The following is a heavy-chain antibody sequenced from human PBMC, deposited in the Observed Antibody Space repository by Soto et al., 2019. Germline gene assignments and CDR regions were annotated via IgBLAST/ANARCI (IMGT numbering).Heavy chain of an antibody. CDR2: ISSSGSNT. CDR1: GFTFSYYA. CDR3: AKERLARGIDY. V-gene: IGHV3-23*01. J-gene: IGHJ4*02. D-gene: IGHD3-10*01. Sequence: GSLRLSCAASGFTFSYYAMSWVRQAPGKGLDWVSTISSSGSNTYYADSVKGRFSISRDNSKNTVYLEMKNLRAEDTAVYYCAKERLARGIDYWGQGTLVTSPQ.